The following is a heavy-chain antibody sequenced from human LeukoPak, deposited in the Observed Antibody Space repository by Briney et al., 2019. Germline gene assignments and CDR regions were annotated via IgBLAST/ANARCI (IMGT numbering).Heavy chain of an antibody. CDR1: GFTFSSYR. D-gene: IGHD3-22*01. CDR3: ARVRWSNYYDSSGSDY. V-gene: IGHV3-21*01. CDR2: ISSSSSYI. Sequence: GGSLRLSCAASGFTFSSYRMNWVRQAPGKGLEWVSSISSSSSYIYYADSVKGRFTISRDNAKNSLYLQMNSLRAEDTAVYYCARVRWSNYYDSSGSDYWGQGTLVTVSS. J-gene: IGHJ4*02.